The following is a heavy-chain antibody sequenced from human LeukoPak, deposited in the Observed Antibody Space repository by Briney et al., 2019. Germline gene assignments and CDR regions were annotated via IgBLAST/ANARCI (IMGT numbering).Heavy chain of an antibody. CDR2: IYPDDSDP. Sequence: NPGESLKISRRGSGYSFSFYWIAWVRQMPGKGLQWMGIIYPDDSDPRYSPSFQGQVTISADKSISTAYLQWSSLKASDTAMYYCARPLTTSYDAFDIWGQGTMVTVS. J-gene: IGHJ3*02. D-gene: IGHD2/OR15-2a*01. V-gene: IGHV5-51*01. CDR1: GYSFSFYW. CDR3: ARPLTTSYDAFDI.